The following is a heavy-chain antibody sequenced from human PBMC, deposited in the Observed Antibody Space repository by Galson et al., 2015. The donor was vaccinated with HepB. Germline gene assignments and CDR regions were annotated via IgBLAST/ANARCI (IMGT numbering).Heavy chain of an antibody. Sequence: SLRLSCAASGFTFSNAWMSWVRQAPGKGLEWVGRIKSKTDGGTTDYAAPVKGRFTISRDDSKKSVYLQMNSLKMEDTAVYYCARRRYYDTSGYYSYGFDIWGQGTMVTVSS. J-gene: IGHJ3*02. CDR3: ARRRYYDTSGYYSYGFDI. V-gene: IGHV3-15*01. CDR2: IKSKTDGGTT. D-gene: IGHD3-22*01. CDR1: GFTFSNAW.